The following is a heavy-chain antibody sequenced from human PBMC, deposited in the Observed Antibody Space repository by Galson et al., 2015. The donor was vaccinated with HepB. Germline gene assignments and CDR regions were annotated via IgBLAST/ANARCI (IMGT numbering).Heavy chain of an antibody. D-gene: IGHD6-19*01. V-gene: IGHV3-48*02. J-gene: IGHJ4*02. CDR2: ITSTSSTI. CDR1: GFTFSSFT. Sequence: SLRLSCAASGFTFSSFTMNWVRQAPGKGLEWVSYITSTSSTIYYADSVKGRFTISRDNAKNSLYLQMNSLRDEDTAVYYCASSSGWYNYWGQGTLVTVSS. CDR3: ASSSGWYNY.